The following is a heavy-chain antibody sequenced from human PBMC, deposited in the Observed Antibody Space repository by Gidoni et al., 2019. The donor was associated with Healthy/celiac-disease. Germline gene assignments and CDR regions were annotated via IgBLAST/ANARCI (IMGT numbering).Heavy chain of an antibody. CDR1: GGSFSGYY. D-gene: IGHD2-15*01. Sequence: QVQLQQWGAGLLKPSETLSLTCAVYGGSFSGYYWSWIRQPPGKGLEWIGEINHSGSTNYNPSLKSRVTISVDTSKNQFSLKLSSVTAADTAVYYCARRRLGYCSGGSCYSGWFDPWGQGTLVTVSS. J-gene: IGHJ5*02. V-gene: IGHV4-34*01. CDR2: INHSGST. CDR3: ARRRLGYCSGGSCYSGWFDP.